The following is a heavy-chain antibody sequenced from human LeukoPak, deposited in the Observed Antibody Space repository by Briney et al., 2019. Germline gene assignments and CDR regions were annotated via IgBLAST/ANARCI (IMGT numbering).Heavy chain of an antibody. D-gene: IGHD4-11*01. Sequence: GSLRLSCAASGFTFSSYSMNWVRQAPGKGLEWIGRIYTSESTNYNPSLKSRVTMSVDTSKNQFSLKLTSVTAADTAVYYCARDLTVTNWFDPWGQGTLVTVSS. CDR2: IYTSEST. V-gene: IGHV4-4*07. J-gene: IGHJ5*02. CDR3: ARDLTVTNWFDP. CDR1: GFTFSSYS.